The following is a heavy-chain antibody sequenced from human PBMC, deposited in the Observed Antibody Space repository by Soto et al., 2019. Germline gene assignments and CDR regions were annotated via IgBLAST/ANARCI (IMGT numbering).Heavy chain of an antibody. J-gene: IGHJ6*03. V-gene: IGHV3-48*01. CDR2: ISSSSSTI. CDR3: ARDRTPETYYDFWSGPGGPMDV. CDR1: GFTFSSYS. Sequence: GGSLRLSCAASGFTFSSYSMNWVRQAPGKGLEWVSYISSSSSTIYYADSVKGRFTISRDNAKNSLYLQMNSLRAGDTAVYYCARDRTPETYYDFWSGPGGPMDVWGKGTTVTVSS. D-gene: IGHD3-3*01.